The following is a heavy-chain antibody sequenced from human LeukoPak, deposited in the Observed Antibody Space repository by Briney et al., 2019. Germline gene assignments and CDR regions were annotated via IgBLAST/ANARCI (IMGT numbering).Heavy chain of an antibody. CDR3: ATKRGYSYGYDY. Sequence: PGGSLRLSCAASGFTFDDYGMSWVRQAPGKGLEWVSGINWNGGSTGYADSVKGRFTISRDNSKNTLYLQMNSLRAEDTAFYYCATKRGYSYGYDYWGQGTLVTVSS. J-gene: IGHJ4*02. V-gene: IGHV3-20*04. D-gene: IGHD5-18*01. CDR1: GFTFDDYG. CDR2: INWNGGST.